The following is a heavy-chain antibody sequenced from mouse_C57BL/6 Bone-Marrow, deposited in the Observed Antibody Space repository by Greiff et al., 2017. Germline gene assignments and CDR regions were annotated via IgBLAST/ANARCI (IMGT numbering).Heavy chain of an antibody. CDR3: ARYYGSSYYFDY. CDR2: INPGSGGT. J-gene: IGHJ2*01. CDR1: GYAFTNYL. Sequence: VQLVESGAELVRPGTSVKVSCKASGYAFTNYLIEWVKQRPGQGLEWIGVINPGSGGTNYNEKFKGKATLTADKSSSTAYMQLSSLTSEDSAVYFCARYYGSSYYFDYWGQGTTLTVSS. V-gene: IGHV1-54*01. D-gene: IGHD1-1*01.